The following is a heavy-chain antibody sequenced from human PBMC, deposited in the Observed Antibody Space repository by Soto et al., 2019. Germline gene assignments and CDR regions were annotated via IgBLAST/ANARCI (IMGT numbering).Heavy chain of an antibody. V-gene: IGHV3-74*01. CDR2: INNGGSAT. CDR1: GFSLSDSW. CDR3: LRGNYDF. D-gene: IGHD4-4*01. J-gene: IGHJ2*01. Sequence: GGSLRLSCAASGFSLSDSWMHWVRQAPGQGLMWVSRINNGGSATSYADSVKGRFTISRDNAKNTLYLQMDRLRVDDTAMYYCLRGNYDFSGRG.